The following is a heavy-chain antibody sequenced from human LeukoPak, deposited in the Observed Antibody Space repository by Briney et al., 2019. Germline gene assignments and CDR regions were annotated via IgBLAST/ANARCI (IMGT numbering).Heavy chain of an antibody. CDR3: ARQHHPTTVTSTHWFDP. CDR1: GYSISSGYY. V-gene: IGHV4-38-2*02. J-gene: IGHJ5*02. D-gene: IGHD4-17*01. Sequence: SETLSLTCTVSGYSISSGYYWGWIRQPPGKGLEWIGSINHSGSTNYNPSLKSRVTISVDTSKNQFSLKLSSVTAADTAVYYCARQHHPTTVTSTHWFDPWGQGTLVTVSS. CDR2: INHSGST.